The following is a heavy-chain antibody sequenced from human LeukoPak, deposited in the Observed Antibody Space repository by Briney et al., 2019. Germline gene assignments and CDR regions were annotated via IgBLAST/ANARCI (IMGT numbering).Heavy chain of an antibody. CDR2: ISSSGSTI. D-gene: IGHD6-19*01. V-gene: IGHV3-48*03. J-gene: IGHJ4*02. CDR1: GFTFSSYE. CDR3: ARDLHYSSGWYY. Sequence: GGSLRLSCAASGFTFSSYEMNWVRQAPGKGLEWVSYISSSGSTIYYADSVKGRFTISRDNAKNSLYLQMNSLRAEDTAVYYCARDLHYSSGWYYWGPGTLVTVSS.